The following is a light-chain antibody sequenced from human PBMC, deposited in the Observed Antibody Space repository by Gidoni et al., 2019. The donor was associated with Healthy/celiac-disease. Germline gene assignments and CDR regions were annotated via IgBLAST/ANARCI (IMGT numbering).Light chain of an antibody. Sequence: DIQMTPSPSTLSASVGDRVTITCRASQSISSWLAWYQQKPGKAPKLLINRASSLESGVPSRFSGSGSGTEFTLTISSLQPDDFATYYCQQYDSYSRTFGQGTKVEIK. CDR1: QSISSW. J-gene: IGKJ1*01. CDR3: QQYDSYSRT. V-gene: IGKV1-5*03. CDR2: RAS.